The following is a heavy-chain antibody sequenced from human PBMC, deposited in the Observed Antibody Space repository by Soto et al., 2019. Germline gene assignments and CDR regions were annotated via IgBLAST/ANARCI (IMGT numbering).Heavy chain of an antibody. CDR1: EFTCRIFA. CDR2: ISYEGSRK. CDR3: ARGDREDIEEVVGVRPGEYSMDV. D-gene: IGHD1-26*01. V-gene: IGHV3-30-3*01. J-gene: IGHJ6*02. Sequence: QVHLVESGGGVVQPGSSLRLSCAASEFTCRIFAMHWLRQSPGKGLEWVAVISYEGSRKADSVKGRFTVSRDNSWNTLYLQMNSLRAEDTAIYYCARGDREDIEEVVGVRPGEYSMDVWGQGTTVTVSS.